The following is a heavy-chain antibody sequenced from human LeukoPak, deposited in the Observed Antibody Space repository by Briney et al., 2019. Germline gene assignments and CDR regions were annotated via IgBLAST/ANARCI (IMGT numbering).Heavy chain of an antibody. D-gene: IGHD6-13*01. J-gene: IGHJ4*02. CDR3: ARAMAAAGE. CDR1: GGSFSGYY. Sequence: SETLSLTCAVYGGSFSGYYWSWIRQPPGKGLEWIGEINHSGSTNYNPSLKSRVTISVDTSKNQFSLKLSSVTAADTAVYYCARAMAAAGEWGQGTLVTVSS. V-gene: IGHV4-34*01. CDR2: INHSGST.